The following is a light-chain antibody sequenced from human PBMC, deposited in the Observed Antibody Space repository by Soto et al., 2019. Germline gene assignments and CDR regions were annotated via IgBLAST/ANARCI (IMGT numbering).Light chain of an antibody. Sequence: QSALTQPASVSGSPGQSITISCTGTSSDVGGYNYVSWYQQHPGKAPKLMIYDVSNRPYGVSNRFSGSKSGNTASLTISGLQAEDEADYYCSSYTSSSIVVFGGGTKLTVL. CDR3: SSYTSSSIVV. V-gene: IGLV2-14*01. J-gene: IGLJ2*01. CDR2: DVS. CDR1: SSDVGGYNY.